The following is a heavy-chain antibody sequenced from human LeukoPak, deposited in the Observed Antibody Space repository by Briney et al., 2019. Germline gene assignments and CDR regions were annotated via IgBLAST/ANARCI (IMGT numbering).Heavy chain of an antibody. CDR3: ARYSSGSDDAFDI. CDR1: GFTFSSYS. Sequence: GGSLRLSCAASGFTFSSYSMNWVRQAPGKGLEWVSSISSSSSYIYYADSVKGRFTISRDNAKNSLYLQMNSLRAEDTAVYYCARYSSGSDDAFDIWGQGTTVTVSS. D-gene: IGHD6-25*01. V-gene: IGHV3-21*01. J-gene: IGHJ3*02. CDR2: ISSSSSYI.